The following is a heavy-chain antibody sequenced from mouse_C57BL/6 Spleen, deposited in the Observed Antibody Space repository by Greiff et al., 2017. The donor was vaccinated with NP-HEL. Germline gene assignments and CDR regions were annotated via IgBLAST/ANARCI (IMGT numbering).Heavy chain of an antibody. V-gene: IGHV1-64*01. CDR3: ARSGCDYGSISIDY. CDR2: IHPNSGST. Sequence: QVQLQQPGAELVKPGASVKFSCKASGYTFTSYWMHWVKQRPGQGLEWIGMIHPNSGSTNYNEKFKSKATLTVDKSSSTAYMQLSSLTSVDSAVYYCARSGCDYGSISIDYWGQGTTLTVSS. J-gene: IGHJ2*01. D-gene: IGHD1-1*01. CDR1: GYTFTSYW.